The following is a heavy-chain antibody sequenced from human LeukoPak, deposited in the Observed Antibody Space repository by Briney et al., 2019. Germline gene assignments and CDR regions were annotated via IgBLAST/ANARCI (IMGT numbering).Heavy chain of an antibody. J-gene: IGHJ3*02. Sequence: SETLSLTCTVSGGSISSYYWRWIRQPAAKGLEWIGRIYTSGSTNSHPSLKIRVTMSVDTSKNQFSLKLSSVTAADTAVYYCARVSPEIDFWSGPPKAFDIWGQGTMVTVSS. D-gene: IGHD3-3*01. CDR3: ARVSPEIDFWSGPPKAFDI. V-gene: IGHV4-4*07. CDR1: GGSISSYY. CDR2: IYTSGST.